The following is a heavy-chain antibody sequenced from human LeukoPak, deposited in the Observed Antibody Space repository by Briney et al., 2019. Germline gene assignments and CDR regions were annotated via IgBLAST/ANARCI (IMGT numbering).Heavy chain of an antibody. Sequence: GGSLRLSCAVSGFTFSDYWMTWVRQAPGKGLEWVANIKEDGSEKYYVDSVKGRFTISRDNAKNSLYLQMNSLRAEDTAVYYCARPAVVIAVAGYYFDYWGQGTLVTVSS. J-gene: IGHJ4*02. V-gene: IGHV3-7*01. CDR2: IKEDGSEK. CDR1: GFTFSDYW. CDR3: ARPAVVIAVAGYYFDY. D-gene: IGHD6-19*01.